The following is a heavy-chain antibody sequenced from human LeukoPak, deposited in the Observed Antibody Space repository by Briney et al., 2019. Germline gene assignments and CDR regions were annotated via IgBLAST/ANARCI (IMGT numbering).Heavy chain of an antibody. CDR2: ISGSGSTI. V-gene: IGHV3-11*01. J-gene: IGHJ4*02. D-gene: IGHD6-13*01. Sequence: GGSLRLSCAASGFTFSDYYMSWIRQAPGEGLEWVSYISGSGSTIYYADSVKGRFTISRDNAKNSLYLQMNSLRAEDTAVYYCARSSSWFPSYFAYWGQGTLVTVSS. CDR3: ARSSSWFPSYFAY. CDR1: GFTFSDYY.